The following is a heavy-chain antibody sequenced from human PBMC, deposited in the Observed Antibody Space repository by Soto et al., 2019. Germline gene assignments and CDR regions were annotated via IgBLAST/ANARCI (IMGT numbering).Heavy chain of an antibody. D-gene: IGHD1-26*01. J-gene: IGHJ4*02. CDR2: MNPNSGNT. CDR3: GRGRSGQIVVFY. V-gene: IGHV1-8*01. Sequence: CCKASGHTITRYDISSVRQATGQGLEWMGWMNPNSGNTGYAQKFQCRVTMTMDTSITTVYMELRNLSPDDTAVYYCGRGRSGQIVVFYCGQGTPVIVS. CDR1: GHTITRYD.